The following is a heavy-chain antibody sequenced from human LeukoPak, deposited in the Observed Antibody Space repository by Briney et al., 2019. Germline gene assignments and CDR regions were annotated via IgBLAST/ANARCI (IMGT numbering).Heavy chain of an antibody. Sequence: PGRSLRLSCAASGFTFSSYAMHWVRQAPGKGLEWVAVISYDGSNKYYADSVKGRFTISRDNSKNTLYLQMNSLRAEDTAVYYCARGDSYRPSHYWGQGTLVTVSS. CDR2: ISYDGSNK. CDR1: GFTFSSYA. V-gene: IGHV3-30-3*01. D-gene: IGHD2-2*01. J-gene: IGHJ4*02. CDR3: ARGDSYRPSHY.